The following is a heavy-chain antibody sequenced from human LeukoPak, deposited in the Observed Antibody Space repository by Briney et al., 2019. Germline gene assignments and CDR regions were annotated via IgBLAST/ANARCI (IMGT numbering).Heavy chain of an antibody. V-gene: IGHV3-74*01. CDR3: ARVEYSGSLTNGFDY. CDR2: INTDGRST. J-gene: IGHJ4*02. CDR1: GFTFRSYW. Sequence: GGSLRLXCAASGFTFRSYWMHWGRRAPGKGLVWVSRINTDGRSTSYADSVKGRFTISRDNAKNTLYLQMNSLRAEDTAVYYCARVEYSGSLTNGFDYWGQGTLVTVSS. D-gene: IGHD1-26*01.